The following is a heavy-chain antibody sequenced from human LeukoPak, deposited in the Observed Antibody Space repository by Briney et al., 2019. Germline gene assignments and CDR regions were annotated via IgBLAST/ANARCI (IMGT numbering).Heavy chain of an antibody. D-gene: IGHD6-13*01. J-gene: IGHJ3*01. V-gene: IGHV3-74*01. CDR1: GFTFSRYW. Sequence: PGGSLRLSCAASGFTFSRYWMHWVRQAPGKGLVGVSRIDSDGSSTGYTDSVEARFTISRDNAKNTLYLQMNSLGAEDTAVYYCAGGISATGGGWGQGTMVTVSS. CDR2: IDSDGSST. CDR3: AGGISATGGG.